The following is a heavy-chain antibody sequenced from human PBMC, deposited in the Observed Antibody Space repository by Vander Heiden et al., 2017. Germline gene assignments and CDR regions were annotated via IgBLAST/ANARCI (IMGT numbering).Heavy chain of an antibody. CDR3: ARRLFQQQLVSGWFDP. Sequence: QVQLQESGPGLVKPSETLSLTCTVSGGSIRRYYWSWIRQPPGKGLEWIGYIHYSGSTNYNPSLKSRVTISVDTSKNQFSLKLSSVTAADTAVYYWARRLFQQQLVSGWFDPWGEGTLGALS. D-gene: IGHD6-13*01. V-gene: IGHV4-59*08. J-gene: IGHJ5*02. CDR1: GGSIRRYY. CDR2: IHYSGST.